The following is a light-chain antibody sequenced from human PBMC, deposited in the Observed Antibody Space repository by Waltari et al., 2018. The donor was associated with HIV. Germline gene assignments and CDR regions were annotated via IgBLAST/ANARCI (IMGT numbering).Light chain of an antibody. Sequence: SSELTQDPAVSVALGQTVRITCQGDSLRSYYASWYQQKPGQAPVLVIYGKNNRPSGIPDRFSCSSSGNTASLTITGAQAEDEADYYCNSRDSSGNHLGVFGGGTKLTAL. V-gene: IGLV3-19*01. CDR1: SLRSYY. J-gene: IGLJ2*01. CDR3: NSRDSSGNHLGV. CDR2: GKN.